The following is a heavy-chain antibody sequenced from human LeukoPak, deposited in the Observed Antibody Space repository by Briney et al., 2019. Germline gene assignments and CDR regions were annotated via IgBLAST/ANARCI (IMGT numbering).Heavy chain of an antibody. CDR3: ARSYTTAWFRIGY. CDR2: IFYTGSA. J-gene: IGHJ4*02. CDR1: GGSINSYY. V-gene: IGHV4-59*01. Sequence: KPSETLSLTCTVSGGSINSYYWSWVRQPPGKGLEWIGYIFYTGSANYNPSLKSRVTISVDTSKNQFSLKLSSVTAADTAVHYCARSYTTAWFRIGYWGQGTLVTVSS. D-gene: IGHD2-2*02.